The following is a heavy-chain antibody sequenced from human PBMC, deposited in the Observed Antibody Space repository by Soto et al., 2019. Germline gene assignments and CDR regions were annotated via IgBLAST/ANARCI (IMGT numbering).Heavy chain of an antibody. D-gene: IGHD6-19*01. V-gene: IGHV1-69*01. Sequence: QVQLVQSGAEVKKPGSSVKVSCKASGGTFSTYPINWVRQAPGQGLEYMGGIIPKFGTTNYTQKFRGTVTITADESTSTAYIELQNLRSANTAVYYCARGASNSTGWYSWFDPWGQGTLVTVSS. CDR2: IIPKFGTT. J-gene: IGHJ5*02. CDR3: ARGASNSTGWYSWFDP. CDR1: GGTFSTYP.